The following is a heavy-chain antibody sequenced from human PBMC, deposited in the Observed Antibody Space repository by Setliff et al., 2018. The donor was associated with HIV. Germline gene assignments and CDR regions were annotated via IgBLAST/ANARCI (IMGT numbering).Heavy chain of an antibody. Sequence: PSETLSLTCAVHGGPLTDHYWNWIRQSPGKGLEWIAEVHHTGYLNYSPSLKSRVTISRDPSTKQFSLKMTSMTAADTAVYYCARAGRRTGHSYTWFDPWGQGTLVTVSS. CDR3: ARAGRRTGHSYTWFDP. V-gene: IGHV4-34*01. CDR2: VHHTGYL. CDR1: GGPLTDHY. D-gene: IGHD3-16*01. J-gene: IGHJ5*02.